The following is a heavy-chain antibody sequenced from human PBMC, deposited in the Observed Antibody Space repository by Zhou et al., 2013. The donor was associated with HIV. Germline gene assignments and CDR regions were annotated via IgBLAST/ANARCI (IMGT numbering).Heavy chain of an antibody. V-gene: IGHV1-18*01. CDR1: GYTFTSYG. J-gene: IGHJ3*02. Sequence: QVQLVQSGAEVKKPGASVKVSCKASGYTFTSYGISWVRQAPGQGLEWMGWISAYNGNTNYAQKLQGRVTMTTDTSTSTAYMELRSLRSDDTAVYYCARADRFYYYDSSTSRGAFDIWGQGTMVTVSS. D-gene: IGHD3-22*01. CDR3: ARADRFYYYDSSTSRGAFDI. CDR2: ISAYNGNT.